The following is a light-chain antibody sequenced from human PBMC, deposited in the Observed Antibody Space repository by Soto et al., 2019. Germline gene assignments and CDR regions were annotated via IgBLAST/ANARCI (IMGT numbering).Light chain of an antibody. J-gene: IGLJ2*01. V-gene: IGLV2-14*01. Sequence: QSVLTQPASVSGSPGQSITISCTGTSSDVGNYNYVSWYQHHPGKAPKLIIFEVSHRPSGVSNRFSGSKSGNTASLTISGLQAEDEADYYCSSYTTITTLGFGGGTKLTVL. CDR2: EVS. CDR1: SSDVGNYNY. CDR3: SSYTTITTLG.